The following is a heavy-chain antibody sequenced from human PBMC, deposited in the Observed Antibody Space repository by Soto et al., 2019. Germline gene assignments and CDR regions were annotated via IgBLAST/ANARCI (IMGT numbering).Heavy chain of an antibody. Sequence: EVQLVESGGGLVKPGGSLRLSCAASGFTFSSYSMNWVRQAPGKGLEWVSSISSSSSYIYYADSVKGRFTISRDNAKNSLYVQMNSLRAEDTAVYYCAREGNDSGYDDPDAFDIWGQGTMVTVSS. V-gene: IGHV3-21*01. CDR2: ISSSSSYI. D-gene: IGHD5-12*01. CDR3: AREGNDSGYDDPDAFDI. CDR1: GFTFSSYS. J-gene: IGHJ3*02.